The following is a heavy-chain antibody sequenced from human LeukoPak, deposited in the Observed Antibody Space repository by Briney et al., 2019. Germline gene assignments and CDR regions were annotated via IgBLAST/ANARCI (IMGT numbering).Heavy chain of an antibody. CDR1: GFTFSSYS. CDR2: ISSSSSTI. V-gene: IGHV3-48*01. CDR3: ASIGTGGSSSYYYMDV. D-gene: IGHD1-26*01. Sequence: GGSLRLSCAASGFTFSSYSMNWVRQAPGKGLEWVSYISSSSSTIYYADSVKGRFTISRDNAKNSLYLQMNSLRAKDTAVYYCASIGTGGSSSYYYMDVWGKGTTVTVSS. J-gene: IGHJ6*03.